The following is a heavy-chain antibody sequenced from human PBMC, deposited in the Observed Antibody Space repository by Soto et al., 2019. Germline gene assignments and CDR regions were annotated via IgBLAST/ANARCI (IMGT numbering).Heavy chain of an antibody. J-gene: IGHJ4*02. CDR2: ISGSGGST. CDR1: GFTFSSYA. Sequence: EVHLLESGGGLVQPGGSLRLSCAASGFTFSSYAMNWVRQAPEKGLEWVSSISGSGGSTYYTDSVKGRFTISRDNSKTTLFLQMNSLRAGDTAVYYCAFPDDSSGFDYWGQGTLVTVSS. CDR3: AFPDDSSGFDY. D-gene: IGHD3-22*01. V-gene: IGHV3-23*01.